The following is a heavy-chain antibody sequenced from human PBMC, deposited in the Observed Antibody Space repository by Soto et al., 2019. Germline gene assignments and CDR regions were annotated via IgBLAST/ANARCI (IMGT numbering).Heavy chain of an antibody. V-gene: IGHV3-23*01. D-gene: IGHD2-15*01. CDR1: GFTFTTYA. Sequence: EGQLLESGGGLVQPGGSLRLSCAASGFTFTTYAMAWVSQAPGKGLEWVSYISGSGGRTNYADSVKGRFTISRDNSKNTLYLQMSSLRPADTAVYYCTKDLKSGSAATLFDPWGQGTLVTVSS. J-gene: IGHJ5*02. CDR3: TKDLKSGSAATLFDP. CDR2: ISGSGGRT.